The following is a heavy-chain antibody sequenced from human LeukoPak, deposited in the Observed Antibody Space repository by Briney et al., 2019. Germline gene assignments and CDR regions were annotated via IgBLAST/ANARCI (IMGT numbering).Heavy chain of an antibody. D-gene: IGHD2-2*01. V-gene: IGHV1-2*02. CDR1: GSTFTGYY. CDR3: ARGYCTSTSCYPIDY. CDR2: FNPNSGGT. J-gene: IGHJ4*02. Sequence: ASVTVSFTASGSTFTGYYMHWVRQAPGQGLEWMGWFNPNSGGTNYAQKVQGRVTMTRDTSISTAYMELSSLRSDDTAVYYCARGYCTSTSCYPIDYWGQGTLVTVSS.